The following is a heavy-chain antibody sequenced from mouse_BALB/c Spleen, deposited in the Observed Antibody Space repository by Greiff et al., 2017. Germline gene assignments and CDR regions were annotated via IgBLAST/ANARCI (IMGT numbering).Heavy chain of an antibody. D-gene: IGHD1-1*01. J-gene: IGHJ2*01. CDR1: GYTFTSYW. V-gene: IGHV1-87*01. Sequence: LVESGAELARPGASVKLSCKASGYTFTSYWMQWVKQRPGQGLEWIGAIYPGDGDTRYTQKFKGKATLTADKSSSTAYMQLSSLASEDSAVYYCARWDYYYGSSYDYFDYWGQGTTLTVSS. CDR2: IYPGDGDT. CDR3: ARWDYYYGSSYDYFDY.